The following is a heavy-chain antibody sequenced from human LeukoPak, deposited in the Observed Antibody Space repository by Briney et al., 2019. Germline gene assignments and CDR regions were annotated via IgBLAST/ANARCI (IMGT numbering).Heavy chain of an antibody. CDR3: ARGRLQLWLILDY. CDR1: GFTFSRSG. CDR2: IWYDGSNK. V-gene: IGHV3-33*08. Sequence: PGGSLRLSCAASGFTFSRSGMHWVRQAPGKGLEWVAVIWYDGSNKYYADSVKGRFTISRDNSKNTLYLQMNSLRAEDTAVYYCARGRLQLWLILDYWGQGTLVTVSS. J-gene: IGHJ4*02. D-gene: IGHD5-18*01.